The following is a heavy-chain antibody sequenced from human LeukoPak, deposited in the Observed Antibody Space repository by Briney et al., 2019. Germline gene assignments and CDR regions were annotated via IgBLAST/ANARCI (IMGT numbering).Heavy chain of an antibody. J-gene: IGHJ3*02. V-gene: IGHV3-74*01. CDR1: GFTFDDYG. D-gene: IGHD3-10*01. Sequence: GGSLRLSCAASGFTFDDYGMSWVRQAPGKGLVWVSRINSDGSSTIYADSVKGRFTISRDNAKNTLYLQMNSLRVDDTAVYYCARGTNYYGSGPGDIWGQGTMVTVSS. CDR2: INSDGSST. CDR3: ARGTNYYGSGPGDI.